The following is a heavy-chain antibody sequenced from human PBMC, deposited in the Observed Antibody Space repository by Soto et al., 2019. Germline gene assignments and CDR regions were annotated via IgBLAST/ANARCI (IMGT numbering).Heavy chain of an antibody. CDR2: INPNSGGT. CDR1: GYTFTGYY. V-gene: IGHV1-2*02. J-gene: IGHJ6*02. Sequence: ASVKVSCKASGYTFTGYYMHWVRQAPGQGLEWMGWINPNSGGTNYAQKFQGRVTMTRDTSISTAYMELSRLRSDDTAVYYCARDPGDSSGWEVYFYYCYGMDVWGQGTTVTVSS. CDR3: ARDPGDSSGWEVYFYYCYGMDV. D-gene: IGHD6-19*01.